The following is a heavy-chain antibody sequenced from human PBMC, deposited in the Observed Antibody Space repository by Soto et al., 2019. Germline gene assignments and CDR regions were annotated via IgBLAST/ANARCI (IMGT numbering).Heavy chain of an antibody. Sequence: QVQLQESGPGLVKPSQTLSLTCTVSGGSISSGGYYWSWIRQHPGKGLEWIGYIYYSGSTYYNPSLKSRVNISVDTSKNQFSLKLSSVTAADTAVYYCARDRCSSTSCYVGHDAFDIWGQGTMVTVSS. CDR3: ARDRCSSTSCYVGHDAFDI. CDR2: IYYSGST. V-gene: IGHV4-31*03. CDR1: GGSISSGGYY. D-gene: IGHD2-2*01. J-gene: IGHJ3*02.